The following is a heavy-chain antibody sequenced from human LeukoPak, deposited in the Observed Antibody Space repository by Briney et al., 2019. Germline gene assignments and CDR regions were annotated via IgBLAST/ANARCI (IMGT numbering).Heavy chain of an antibody. J-gene: IGHJ5*02. V-gene: IGHV4-39*01. CDR1: GGSISTDGYY. CDR3: ARHRIAVRRTVPTWFDP. D-gene: IGHD6-19*01. Sequence: SETLSLTCSVSGGSISTDGYYWGWIRQPPGEGLEWIGSMHFTGNTYYNTSLKSRVTISVDTSKNHFSLKLSSVTAADTALYYSARHRIAVRRTVPTWFDPCGQGTLVTVSS. CDR2: MHFTGNT.